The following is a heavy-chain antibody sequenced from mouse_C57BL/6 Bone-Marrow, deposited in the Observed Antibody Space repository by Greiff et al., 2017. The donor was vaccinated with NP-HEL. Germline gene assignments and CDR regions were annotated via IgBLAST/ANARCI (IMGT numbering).Heavy chain of an antibody. J-gene: IGHJ2*01. D-gene: IGHD1-1*01. CDR2: IYPGDGDT. CDR3: ARTDYYGSVDY. CDR1: GYAFSSSW. V-gene: IGHV1-82*01. Sequence: QVQLQQSGPELVKPGASVKLSCKASGYAFSSSWMNWVKQRPGKGLEWIGRIYPGDGDTNYNGKFKGKATLTADKSSSTAYMQLSRLTSEDSAVYFCARTDYYGSVDYWGQGTTLTVSS.